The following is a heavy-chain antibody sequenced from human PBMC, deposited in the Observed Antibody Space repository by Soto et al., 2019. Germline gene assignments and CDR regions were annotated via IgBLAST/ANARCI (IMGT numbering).Heavy chain of an antibody. J-gene: IGHJ6*03. CDR1: EFTFSRHG. CDR3: ARERTFGDNKHNYMDV. CDR2: IWTDGSNE. Sequence: QVQLVESGGGVVQPGRSLRLSCAGSEFTFSRHGMHWVRQAPGKGLQWVGVIWTDGSNEVYADSVKGRFIISRDNSKNILYLQMNSLRAEDTAVYYCARERTFGDNKHNYMDVWGTGITVTVSS. V-gene: IGHV3-33*01. D-gene: IGHD3-10*01.